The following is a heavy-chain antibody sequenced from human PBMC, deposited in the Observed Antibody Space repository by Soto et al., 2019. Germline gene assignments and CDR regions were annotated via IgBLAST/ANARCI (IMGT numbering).Heavy chain of an antibody. V-gene: IGHV2-5*02. Sequence: SGPTLVNPTQTLTLTCTFSGFSLSTSGVGVGWIRQPPGKALEWLALIYWDDDKGYSPSLKSRLTIPKDTSKNQVVLTMTNMDPVDPPTYYCAHYGITGTTRSYFDYWGQGTLVTVSS. CDR1: GFSLSTSGVG. CDR2: IYWDDDK. J-gene: IGHJ4*02. CDR3: AHYGITGTTRSYFDY. D-gene: IGHD1-20*01.